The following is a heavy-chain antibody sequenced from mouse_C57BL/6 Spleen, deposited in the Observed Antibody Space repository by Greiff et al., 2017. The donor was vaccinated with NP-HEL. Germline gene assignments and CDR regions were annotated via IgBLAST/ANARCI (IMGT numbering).Heavy chain of an antibody. V-gene: IGHV1-52*01. D-gene: IGHD1-1*01. CDR2: IDPSDSET. CDR3: ARRSDYYGSSDGYFDV. CDR1: GYTFTSYW. J-gene: IGHJ1*03. Sequence: QVQLQQSGAELVRPGSSVKLSCKASGYTFTSYWMHWVKQRPIQGLEWIGNIDPSDSETHYNQKFKDKATLTVDKSSSTAYMQLRSRTSEDSAVFYCARRSDYYGSSDGYFDVWGTGTTVTVSS.